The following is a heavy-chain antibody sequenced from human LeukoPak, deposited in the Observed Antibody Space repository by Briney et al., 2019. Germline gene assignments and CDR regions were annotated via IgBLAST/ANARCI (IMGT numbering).Heavy chain of an antibody. Sequence: GGSLRLPCAASGFTFSSYSMNWVRQAPGKGLEWVSSISSSSSYIYYADSVKGRFTISRDNAKNSLYLQMNSLRAEDTAVYYCARHLVVPAAIYFDYWGQGTLVTVSS. CDR2: ISSSSSYI. CDR1: GFTFSSYS. J-gene: IGHJ4*02. CDR3: ARHLVVPAAIYFDY. D-gene: IGHD2-2*01. V-gene: IGHV3-21*01.